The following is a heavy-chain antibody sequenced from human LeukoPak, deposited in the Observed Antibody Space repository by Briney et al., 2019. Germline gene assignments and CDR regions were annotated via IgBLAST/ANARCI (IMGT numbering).Heavy chain of an antibody. J-gene: IGHJ5*02. CDR2: IYYSGST. V-gene: IGHV4-39*01. D-gene: IGHD7-27*01. Sequence: PSETLSLTCTVSGGSISSSSYYWGWIRQPPGKGLEWIGSIYYSGSTYYNPSLKSRVTISVDTSKNQFSLKLSSVTAADTAVYYCARQGGAWGPTRRDNWFDPWGQGTLVTVSS. CDR3: ARQGGAWGPTRRDNWFDP. CDR1: GGSISSSSYY.